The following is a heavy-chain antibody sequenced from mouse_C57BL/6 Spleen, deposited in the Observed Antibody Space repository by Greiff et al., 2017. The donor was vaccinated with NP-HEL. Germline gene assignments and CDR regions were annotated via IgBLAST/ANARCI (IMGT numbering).Heavy chain of an antibody. D-gene: IGHD2-3*01. CDR1: GYTFTSYW. V-gene: IGHV1-53*01. CDR2: INPSNGGT. CDR3: ARKGAYDGYSAWFAY. Sequence: VQLQQSGTELVKPGASVKLSCKASGYTFTSYWMHWVKQRPGQGLEWIGNINPSNGGTNYNEKFKSKATLTVDKSSSTAYMQLSSLPSEDSAVYYCARKGAYDGYSAWFAYWGQGTLVTVSA. J-gene: IGHJ3*01.